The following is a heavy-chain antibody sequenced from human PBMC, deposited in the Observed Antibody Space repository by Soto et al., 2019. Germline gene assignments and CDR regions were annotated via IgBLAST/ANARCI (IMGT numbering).Heavy chain of an antibody. CDR1: GASFSGHY. CDR2: INQSGST. V-gene: IGHV4-34*01. CDR3: GRLEGLATISYYFDY. J-gene: IGHJ4*02. Sequence: SETLSLTCAVYGASFSGHYWSWIRLPPGKGLEWIGEINQSGSTNYNPSLKSRVTLSVDTSKSQSSLKLISVSAADTAVYYCGRLEGLATISYYFDYWGQGALVTVSS. D-gene: IGHD3-9*01.